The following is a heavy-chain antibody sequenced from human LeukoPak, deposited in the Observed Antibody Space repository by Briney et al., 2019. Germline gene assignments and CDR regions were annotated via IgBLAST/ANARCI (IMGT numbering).Heavy chain of an antibody. CDR1: GGSFSEYY. D-gene: IGHD3-3*02. J-gene: IGHJ5*02. CDR2: INHSGST. V-gene: IGHV4-34*01. CDR3: ARGISTHWFDP. Sequence: SETLSLTCSVFGGSFSEYYWSWIRQPPGKGLEWIGEINHSGSTNYNPSLKSRVTISVDTSKNQISLILNSVTAADTVVYYCARGISTHWFDPWGQGTLVIVSS.